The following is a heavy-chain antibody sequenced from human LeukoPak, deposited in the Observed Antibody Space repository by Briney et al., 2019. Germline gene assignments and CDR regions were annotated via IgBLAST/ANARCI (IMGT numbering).Heavy chain of an antibody. CDR2: INHSGST. V-gene: IGHV4-34*01. CDR1: GGSFSGYY. J-gene: IGHJ4*02. Sequence: SETLSLTCAVYGGSFSGYYWSWIRQPRGKGLEWIGEINHSGSTNYNPSLKSRVTISVDTSKNQFSLKLSSVTAADTAVYYCASTRRAVAGPKSIDYWGQGTLVTVSS. D-gene: IGHD6-19*01. CDR3: ASTRRAVAGPKSIDY.